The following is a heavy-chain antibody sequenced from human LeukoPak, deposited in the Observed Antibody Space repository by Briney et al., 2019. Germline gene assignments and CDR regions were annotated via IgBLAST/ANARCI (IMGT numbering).Heavy chain of an antibody. Sequence: SETLSLTCAVYGGSFSGYYWSWIRQPPGKGLEWIGEINHSGSTNYNPSLKSRVTISVDTSKNQFSLELSSVTAADTAVYYCARGLIRGGDYWGQGTLVTVSS. CDR2: INHSGST. J-gene: IGHJ4*02. D-gene: IGHD2-8*01. CDR3: ARGLIRGGDY. V-gene: IGHV4-34*01. CDR1: GGSFSGYY.